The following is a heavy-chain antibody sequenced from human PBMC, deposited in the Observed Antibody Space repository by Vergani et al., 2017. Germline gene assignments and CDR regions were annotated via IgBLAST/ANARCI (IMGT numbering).Heavy chain of an antibody. D-gene: IGHD1-26*01. V-gene: IGHV1-69*01. CDR2: IIPIFGTA. Sequence: QVQLVQSGAEVKKPGSSVKVSCKASGGTFSSYAISWVRQAPGQGLKWMGGIIPIFGTANYAQKFQGRVTITADESTSTAYMELSSLRSEDTAVYYCASTLYYSGSYLRQFDYWGQGTLVTVSS. J-gene: IGHJ4*02. CDR3: ASTLYYSGSYLRQFDY. CDR1: GGTFSSYA.